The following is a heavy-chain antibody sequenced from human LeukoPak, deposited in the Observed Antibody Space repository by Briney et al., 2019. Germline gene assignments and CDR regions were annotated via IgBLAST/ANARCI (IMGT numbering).Heavy chain of an antibody. Sequence: GGSLRLSCAASGFTFSSYDMHWVRQATGKGLEWVSAIGTAGDTYYPGSVKGRFTISRENAKNSLYLQMNSLRAEDTAVYYCARGADILTGFPTFGAVDYWGQGTLVTVSS. V-gene: IGHV3-13*01. CDR1: GFTFSSYD. J-gene: IGHJ4*02. CDR2: IGTAGDT. CDR3: ARGADILTGFPTFGAVDY. D-gene: IGHD3-9*01.